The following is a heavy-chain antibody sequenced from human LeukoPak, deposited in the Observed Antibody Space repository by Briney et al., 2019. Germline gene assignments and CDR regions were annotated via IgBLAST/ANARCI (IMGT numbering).Heavy chain of an antibody. CDR2: INHSGST. CDR1: GGSFSGYY. Sequence: SETLSLTCAVYGGSFSGYYWSWIRQPPGKGPEWIGEINHSGSTNYNPSLKSRVTISVDTSKNQFSLKLSSVTAADTAVYYCARARGYSYGFYFDYWGQGTLVTVSS. J-gene: IGHJ4*02. V-gene: IGHV4-34*01. D-gene: IGHD5-18*01. CDR3: ARARGYSYGFYFDY.